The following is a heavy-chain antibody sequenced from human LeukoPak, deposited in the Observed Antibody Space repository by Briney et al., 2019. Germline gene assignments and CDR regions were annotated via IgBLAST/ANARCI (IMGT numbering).Heavy chain of an antibody. D-gene: IGHD3-9*01. CDR2: IRSDGST. CDR3: ARDGDYDILIGFNWFDP. V-gene: IGHV3-74*01. Sequence: GGSLRLSCAASGFTFSSYWMHWVRQAPGKGLVWVSRIRSDGSTTYADSVKGRFTISRHNANNSLYLQMDSLRAEDTAVYYCARDGDYDILIGFNWFDPWGQGTLVTVSS. J-gene: IGHJ5*02. CDR1: GFTFSSYW.